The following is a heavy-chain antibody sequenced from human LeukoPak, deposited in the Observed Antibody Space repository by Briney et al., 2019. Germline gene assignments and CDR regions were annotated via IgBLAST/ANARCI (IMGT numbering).Heavy chain of an antibody. Sequence: SETLSLTCTVSGGSISSSSDYWGWIRQPPGKGLEWIGSIYYSGSTYYNPSLKSRVTISVDTSKNQFSLKLSSVTAADTAVYYYARGGNDYGDHGYFDYWGQGTLVTVSS. J-gene: IGHJ4*02. CDR1: GGSISSSSDY. CDR3: ARGGNDYGDHGYFDY. D-gene: IGHD4-17*01. V-gene: IGHV4-39*07. CDR2: IYYSGST.